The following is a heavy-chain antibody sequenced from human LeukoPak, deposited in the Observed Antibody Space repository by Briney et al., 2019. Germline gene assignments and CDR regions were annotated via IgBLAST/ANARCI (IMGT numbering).Heavy chain of an antibody. J-gene: IGHJ4*02. Sequence: PSETLSLTCAVYGGSFSGYYWSWIRQPPGKGLEWFGEINHSGSTNYNPSLKSRVTISVDTSKNQFPLKLSSVTAADTAVYYCARWYYYDSSGYISANFDYWGQGTLVTVSS. D-gene: IGHD3-22*01. CDR2: INHSGST. CDR3: ARWYYYDSSGYISANFDY. V-gene: IGHV4-34*01. CDR1: GGSFSGYY.